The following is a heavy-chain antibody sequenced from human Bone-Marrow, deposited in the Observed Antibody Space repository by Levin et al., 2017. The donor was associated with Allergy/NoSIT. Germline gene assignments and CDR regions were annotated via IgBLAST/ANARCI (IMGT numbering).Heavy chain of an antibody. J-gene: IGHJ6*03. CDR1: GFTLSSYE. D-gene: IGHD5-12*01. CDR3: AREKWLRSLDYDYYYMDV. V-gene: IGHV3-48*03. Sequence: HPGGSLRLSCAASGFTLSSYEVNWVRQAPGKGLEWVSYIISSGTIHYADSVKGRFTISRDNAKNSLYLQMNSLRGEDTAIYYCAREKWLRSLDYDYYYMDVWGKGTAVTVSS. CDR2: IISSGTI.